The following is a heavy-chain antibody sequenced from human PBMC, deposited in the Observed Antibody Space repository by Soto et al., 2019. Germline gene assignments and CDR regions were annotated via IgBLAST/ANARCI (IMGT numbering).Heavy chain of an antibody. CDR2: ISYDGSNK. CDR3: AKDRGSGYGLNYYYGMDV. V-gene: IGHV3-30*18. J-gene: IGHJ6*02. D-gene: IGHD5-12*01. CDR1: GFTFSSYG. Sequence: PGGSLRLSCSASGFTFSSYGMHWVRQAPDKGLEWVAVISYDGSNKYYADSVKGRFTISRDNSKNTLYLQMNSLRAEDTAVYYFAKDRGSGYGLNYYYGMDVWGQGTTVTVSS.